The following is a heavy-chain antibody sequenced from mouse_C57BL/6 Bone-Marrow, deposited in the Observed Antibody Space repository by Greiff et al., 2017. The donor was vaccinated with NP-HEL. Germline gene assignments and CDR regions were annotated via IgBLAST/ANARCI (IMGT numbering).Heavy chain of an antibody. CDR2: LTTNNGGT. CDR3: ARVGGVYYGSSYPY. CDR1: GYTFTDYY. Sequence: VQLQQSGPELVKPGASVKISCKASGYTFTDYYMNWVKQSHGKSLEWIGDLTTNNGGTSYNQKFKGKATLTVDQSSRTAYMELHSLTSCDPSVYYSARVGGVYYGSSYPYWGQGTTLTLSS. D-gene: IGHD1-1*01. J-gene: IGHJ2*01. V-gene: IGHV1-26*01.